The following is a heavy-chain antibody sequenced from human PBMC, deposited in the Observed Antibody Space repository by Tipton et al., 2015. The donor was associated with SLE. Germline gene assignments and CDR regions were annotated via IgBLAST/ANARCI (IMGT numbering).Heavy chain of an antibody. J-gene: IGHJ3*02. D-gene: IGHD6-25*01. CDR2: FYTNGRP. CDR1: GASISSSTHY. V-gene: IGHV4-61*02. CDR3: ARDRGIAADDGFDI. Sequence: GLVKPSETLSLTCSVSGASISSSTHYWSWIRQPAGKGLESIGRFYTNGRPTSNPSLKSRVTISVDTSTNQFSLMLTSVTAADTAVYYCARDRGIAADDGFDIWGQGIMVTVSS.